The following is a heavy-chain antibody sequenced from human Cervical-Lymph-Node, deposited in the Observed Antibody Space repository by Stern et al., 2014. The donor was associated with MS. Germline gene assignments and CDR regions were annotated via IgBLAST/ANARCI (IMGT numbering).Heavy chain of an antibody. CDR2: INPDSGDT. D-gene: IGHD1-7*01. V-gene: IGHV1-2*06. CDR3: ARAPINHWNYPEEYFDY. Sequence: QVQLVQSGAEVKKPGASVKVSCKASGYTFTDNYIHCVRQAPGQGLEWMGRINPDSGDTNYARNFQGRVTMTRDTSIGTAYMELNRLRSDDTAVFFCARAPINHWNYPEEYFDYWGQGTLVTVSS. CDR1: GYTFTDNY. J-gene: IGHJ4*02.